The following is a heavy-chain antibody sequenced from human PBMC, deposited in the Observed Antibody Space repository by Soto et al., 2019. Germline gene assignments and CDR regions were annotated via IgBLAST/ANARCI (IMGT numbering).Heavy chain of an antibody. Sequence: QITLKESGPTLVKPTQTLTLTCTFSGFSLSTHTVGVAWIRQPPGKVLECLALIYWDEDQRYRPSLKSRLTITQDTSKNQVVLTMTNMDPVDTSTYYCAHIVPFAYRGDNFEFWGQGILVTVSS. V-gene: IGHV2-5*02. CDR2: IYWDEDQ. D-gene: IGHD2-21*02. J-gene: IGHJ4*02. CDR1: GFSLSTHTVG. CDR3: AHIVPFAYRGDNFEF.